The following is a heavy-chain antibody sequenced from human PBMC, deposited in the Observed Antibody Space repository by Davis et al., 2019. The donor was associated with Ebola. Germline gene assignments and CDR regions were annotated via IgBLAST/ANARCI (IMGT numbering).Heavy chain of an antibody. CDR2: INHSGST. CDR1: GGSFSGYY. V-gene: IGHV4-34*01. D-gene: IGHD2-2*01. J-gene: IGHJ6*02. CDR3: ARGIVVVPAAMGWLLYYGMDV. Sequence: MPSETLSLTCAVYGGSFSGYYWSWIRQPPGKGLEWIGEINHSGSTNYNPSLKSRVTISVDTSKNQFSLKLSSVTAADTAVYYCARGIVVVPAAMGWLLYYGMDVWGQGTTVTVSS.